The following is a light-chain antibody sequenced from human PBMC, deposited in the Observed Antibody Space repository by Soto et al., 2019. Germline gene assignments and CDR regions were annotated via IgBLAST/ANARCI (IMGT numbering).Light chain of an antibody. CDR2: GAS. CDR1: QSVSSTY. CDR3: QQYGRSPPFT. J-gene: IGKJ2*01. V-gene: IGKV3-20*01. Sequence: EIVLTQSPGTLSLSPGERATLSCRASQSVSSTYIAWYQKHPGRAPRLLIYGASSRATGIPDRFSGSGSGTDFTLTISRLEPEDFAVYFCQQYGRSPPFTFGQGTKVEIK.